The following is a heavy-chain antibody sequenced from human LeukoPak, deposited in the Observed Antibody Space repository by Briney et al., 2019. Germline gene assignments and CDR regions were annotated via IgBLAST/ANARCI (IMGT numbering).Heavy chain of an antibody. V-gene: IGHV4-59*01. D-gene: IGHD1-26*01. Sequence: SETLSLTCTVSGGSISSYYWSWIRQPPGKGLEWIGYNSYSGGTNYNPSLKSRATISIDTSKNQFSLKLSSVTAADTAVYYCARNGGSYVFDYWGQGTLVTVSS. J-gene: IGHJ4*02. CDR2: NSYSGGT. CDR1: GGSISSYY. CDR3: ARNGGSYVFDY.